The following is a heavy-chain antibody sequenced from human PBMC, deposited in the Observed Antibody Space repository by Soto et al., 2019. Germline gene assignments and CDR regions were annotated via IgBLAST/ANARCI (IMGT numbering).Heavy chain of an antibody. CDR1: GFTFSSFE. V-gene: IGHV3-48*03. D-gene: IGHD6-6*01. CDR3: ARDSGGDAARRPTFYY. CDR2: IGRSGETI. Sequence: LRLSCVGSGFTFSSFEMNWVRQTPGKGLEWLSYIGRSGETIYYADSVKGRFTISRDNAKSSLFLQMTGLRDEDTGIYYCARDSGGDAARRPTFYYWGRGTLVTVSS. J-gene: IGHJ4*02.